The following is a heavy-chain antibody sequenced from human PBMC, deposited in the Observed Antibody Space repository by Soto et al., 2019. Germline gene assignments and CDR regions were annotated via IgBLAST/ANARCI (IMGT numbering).Heavy chain of an antibody. D-gene: IGHD2-15*01. CDR1: GYTFTNYA. V-gene: IGHV1-3*04. J-gene: IGHJ4*01. Sequence: GASVKVSCKASGYTFTNYAMHWVRQAPGQRLEWMGWINTGNGDTKYSQKFQDRVTIARDTSASTAYMELSSLRPEDTAVYYCARGCGGTCYLFDYWGQGTLVTVSS. CDR2: INTGNGDT. CDR3: ARGCGGTCYLFDY.